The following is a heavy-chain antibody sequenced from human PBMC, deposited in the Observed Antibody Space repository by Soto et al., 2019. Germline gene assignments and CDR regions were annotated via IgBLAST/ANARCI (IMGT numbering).Heavy chain of an antibody. CDR1: GGSISNYY. V-gene: IGHV4-59*08. J-gene: IGHJ4*02. D-gene: IGHD4-17*01. CDR3: ARTTVTTSLKYYFDY. Sequence: QVQLQESGPGLVKPSETLSLTCTVSGGSISNYYWSWIRQPPGKGLEWIGYIYYSGSTNYNPSLKSRVTISVDTSKNQFSLKLSSVTAADTAVYYCARTTVTTSLKYYFDYWGQGTLVTVSS. CDR2: IYYSGST.